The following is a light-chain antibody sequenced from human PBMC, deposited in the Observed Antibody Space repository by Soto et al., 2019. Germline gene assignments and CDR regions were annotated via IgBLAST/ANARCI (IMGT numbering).Light chain of an antibody. CDR3: CSFAGPSSI. Sequence: QSALSRSVSGSPGQSVTLSCTGATTDIDSSEYVSWYQQHPGEAPRLLIYDVTKRPAVVPSRFSGSKSGKTASLTISGLRTEDEGVYFCCSFAGPSSIFDGGTKLTVL. CDR1: TTDIDSSEY. V-gene: IGLV2-11*01. CDR2: DVT. J-gene: IGLJ2*01.